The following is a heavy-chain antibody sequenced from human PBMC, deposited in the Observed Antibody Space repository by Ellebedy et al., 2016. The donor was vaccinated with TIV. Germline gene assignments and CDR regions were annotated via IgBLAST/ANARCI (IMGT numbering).Heavy chain of an antibody. Sequence: AASVKVSCKASGYTFTTYDINWVRQAAGQGLEWMGWMIPNSGNTCYAQKFQGRVTITADESTSTAYMELSSLRSEDTAVYYCARPGAAMVTGGVYYYYYGMDVWGQGTTVTVSS. J-gene: IGHJ6*02. CDR2: MIPNSGNT. V-gene: IGHV1-8*01. CDR3: ARPGAAMVTGGVYYYYYGMDV. CDR1: GYTFTTYD. D-gene: IGHD5-18*01.